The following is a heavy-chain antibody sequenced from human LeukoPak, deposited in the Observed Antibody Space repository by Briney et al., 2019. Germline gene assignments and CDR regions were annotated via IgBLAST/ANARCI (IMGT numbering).Heavy chain of an antibody. CDR2: IYTSGST. CDR3: ARDALRGYFDWLSDDAFDI. V-gene: IGHV4-4*07. D-gene: IGHD3-9*01. J-gene: IGHJ3*02. Sequence: PSETLSLTCTVSGGSISSYYWSWIRQPAGKGLEWIGRIYTSGSTNYNPSLKSRVTMSVDTSKNQFSLKLSSVTAADTAVYYCARDALRGYFDWLSDDAFDIWGQGTMVTVSS. CDR1: GGSISSYY.